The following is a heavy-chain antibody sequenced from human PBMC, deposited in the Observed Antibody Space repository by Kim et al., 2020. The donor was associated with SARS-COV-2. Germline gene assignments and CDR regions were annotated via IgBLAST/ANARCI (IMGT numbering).Heavy chain of an antibody. V-gene: IGHV4-4*09. CDR3: ARSRRGYYYDSSGYDY. D-gene: IGHD3-22*01. Sequence: SLKSRVTISVDTSKNQFSLKLSSVTAADTAVYYCARSRRGYYYDSSGYDYWGQGTLVTVSS. J-gene: IGHJ4*02.